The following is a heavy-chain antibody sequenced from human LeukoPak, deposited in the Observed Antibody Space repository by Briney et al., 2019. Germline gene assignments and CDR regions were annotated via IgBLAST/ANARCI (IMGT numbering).Heavy chain of an antibody. D-gene: IGHD3-22*01. V-gene: IGHV3-7*01. CDR2: IKQDGSEK. CDR1: SSYW. CDR3: ARGPGGLTYYYDSSGYPDAFDI. J-gene: IGHJ3*02. Sequence: GGSLRLSCAAFSSYWMTWVRQAPGKGLEWVANIKQDGSEKYYVDSVKGRFTISRDNAKNSLFLQMNSLRAEDTAVYYCARGPGGLTYYYDSSGYPDAFDIWGQGTMVTVSS.